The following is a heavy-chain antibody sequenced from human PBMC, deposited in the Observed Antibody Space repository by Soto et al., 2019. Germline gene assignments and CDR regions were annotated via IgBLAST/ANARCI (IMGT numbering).Heavy chain of an antibody. CDR1: GGSISSYY. D-gene: IGHD3-10*01. V-gene: IGHV4-59*01. J-gene: IGHJ3*02. CDR3: ARDPVRGVVDAFDI. Sequence: PSETLSLTCTVSGGSISSYYWSWIRQPPGKGLEWIGYIYYSGSTNYNPSLKSRVTISVDTSKNQFSLKLSSVTAADTAVYYCARDPVRGVVDAFDIWGQGTMVTVS. CDR2: IYYSGST.